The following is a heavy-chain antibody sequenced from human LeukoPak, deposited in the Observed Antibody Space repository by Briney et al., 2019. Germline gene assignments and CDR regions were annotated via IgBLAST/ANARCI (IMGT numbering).Heavy chain of an antibody. J-gene: IGHJ5*02. CDR1: GGSISSYY. CDR2: IYTSGST. Sequence: SETLSLTCTVSGGSISSYYWSWIRQPPGKGLEWIGYIYTSGSTNYNPSPKSRVTISVDTSKNQFSLKLSPVTAADTAVYYCATHSSSSPRDWFDPWGQGTLVTVSS. V-gene: IGHV4-4*09. D-gene: IGHD6-13*01. CDR3: ATHSSSSPRDWFDP.